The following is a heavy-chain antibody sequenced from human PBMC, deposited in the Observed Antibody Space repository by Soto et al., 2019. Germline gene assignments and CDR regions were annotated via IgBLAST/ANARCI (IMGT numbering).Heavy chain of an antibody. CDR2: IIPIFGTA. CDR3: ARDGPSGLSNPVGLRDYYYGMDV. CDR1: GGTFSSYA. Sequence: QVQLVQSGAEVKKPGSSVKVSCKASGGTFSSYAISWVRQAPGQGLEWMGGIIPIFGTANYAQKFQGRVTITADESTSTAYMELSSLRSEDTAVYYCARDGPSGLSNPVGLRDYYYGMDVWGQGTTVTVSS. J-gene: IGHJ6*02. D-gene: IGHD1-26*01. V-gene: IGHV1-69*01.